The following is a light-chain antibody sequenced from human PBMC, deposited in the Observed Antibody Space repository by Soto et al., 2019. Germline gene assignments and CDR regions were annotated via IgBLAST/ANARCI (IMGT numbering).Light chain of an antibody. CDR2: AVA. V-gene: IGKV1-9*01. J-gene: IGKJ4*01. CDR1: HGISSY. CDR3: QQLNSYRLT. Sequence: DIQLTQSPSFLSASVGDRVTITCRASHGISSYFAWYQQKPVIAPKLLIDAVATLQSGVPSRFSGSASGTEFTLTTSSLQPEDFATYYCQQLNSYRLTFGGGTKVEIK.